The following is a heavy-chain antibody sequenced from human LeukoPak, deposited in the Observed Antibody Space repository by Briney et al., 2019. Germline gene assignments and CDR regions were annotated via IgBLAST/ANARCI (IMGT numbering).Heavy chain of an antibody. CDR3: ARANYGDYGDY. V-gene: IGHV3-64*01. D-gene: IGHD4-17*01. J-gene: IGHJ4*02. CDR1: GFTFSSYA. Sequence: GGSLRLSCAASGFTFSSYAMHWVRQAPGKGLEYVSAISSNGGSTYYANSVKGRFTISRDNSKNTLYLQMGSLRAEDMAVYYCARANYGDYGDYWGQGTLVTVSS. CDR2: ISSNGGST.